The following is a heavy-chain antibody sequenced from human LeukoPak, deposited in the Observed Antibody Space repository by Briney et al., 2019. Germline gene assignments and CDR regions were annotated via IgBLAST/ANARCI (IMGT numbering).Heavy chain of an antibody. D-gene: IGHD5-24*01. CDR1: GFTFSSYS. CDR2: ISSSSSYI. CDR3: ARDLDGYNAFDY. J-gene: IGHJ4*02. V-gene: IGHV3-21*01. Sequence: PGGSLRLSCAASGFTFSSYSMNWVRQAPGKGLEWVSSISSSSSYIYYADSVKGRFTISRDNAKNSLYLQMNSLRGEDTAVYYCARDLDGYNAFDYWGQGTLVTVSS.